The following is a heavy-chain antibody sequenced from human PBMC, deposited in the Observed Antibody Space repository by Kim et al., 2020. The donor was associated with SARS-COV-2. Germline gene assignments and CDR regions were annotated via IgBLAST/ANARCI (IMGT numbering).Heavy chain of an antibody. Sequence: GESLKISCKGSGYSFTSYWIGWVRQMPGKGLEWMGIIYPGDSDTRYSPSFQGQVTISADKSISTAYLQWSSLKASDTAMYYCARHPDSGYDYRRGGMDVWGQGTTVTVSS. CDR1: GYSFTSYW. J-gene: IGHJ6*02. D-gene: IGHD5-12*01. CDR2: IYPGDSDT. CDR3: ARHPDSGYDYRRGGMDV. V-gene: IGHV5-51*01.